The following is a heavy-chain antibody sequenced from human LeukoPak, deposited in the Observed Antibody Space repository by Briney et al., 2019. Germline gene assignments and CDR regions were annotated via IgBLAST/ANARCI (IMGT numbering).Heavy chain of an antibody. V-gene: IGHV3-74*01. CDR3: PTVEHF. CDR2: IDSDGSGT. J-gene: IGHJ4*02. D-gene: IGHD1/OR15-1a*01. Sequence: GGSLRLSCSASGPTLSGYWMHWVRQIPGKGLVWVSRIDSDGSGTSYADSVKGRFTISRDDVKNMSYLQMNSLRVEDTGLYYCPTVEHFWGQGTLVTVSS. CDR1: GPTLSGYW.